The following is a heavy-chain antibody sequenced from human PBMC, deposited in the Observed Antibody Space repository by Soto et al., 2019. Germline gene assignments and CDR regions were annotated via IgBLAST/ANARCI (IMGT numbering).Heavy chain of an antibody. CDR2: ISSSSSYI. CDR3: ARDYDILTGYYNFDY. Sequence: GGSLRLSCAASGFTFSSYSMNWVRQAPGKGLEWVSSISSSSSYIYYADSVKGRFTISRDNAKNSLYLQMNSLRAEDTAVYYCARDYDILTGYYNFDYWGQGTLVTVSS. V-gene: IGHV3-21*01. J-gene: IGHJ4*02. D-gene: IGHD3-9*01. CDR1: GFTFSSYS.